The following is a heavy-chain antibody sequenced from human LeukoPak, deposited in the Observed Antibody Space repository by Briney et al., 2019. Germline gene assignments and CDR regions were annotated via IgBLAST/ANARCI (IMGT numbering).Heavy chain of an antibody. V-gene: IGHV1-69*05. D-gene: IGHD2-8*01. CDR2: IIPIFGTA. Sequence: GASVKVSCKASGGTFSSYAISWVRQAPGQGLEWMGGIIPIFGTANYAQKFQGRVTITTDESTSTAYMELSSLRSEDTAVYYCARSPELMVNATTSYYYYYMDVWGKGTTVTVSS. CDR3: ARSPELMVNATTSYYYYYMDV. CDR1: GGTFSSYA. J-gene: IGHJ6*03.